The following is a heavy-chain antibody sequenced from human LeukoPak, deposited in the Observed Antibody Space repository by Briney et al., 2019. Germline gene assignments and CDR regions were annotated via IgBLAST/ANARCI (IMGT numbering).Heavy chain of an antibody. Sequence: GGSPRLSCAAFGSTVSSNYISWVRQAPGKGLGWDSVIYSGASTYYADSVKGRFTISRDNSKNTLYLQLNSLRAEETAVYYCARDRGEMATIQLPFGMDVWGQGTTVTVSS. J-gene: IGHJ6*02. D-gene: IGHD5-24*01. V-gene: IGHV3-66*01. CDR1: GSTVSSNY. CDR2: IYSGAST. CDR3: ARDRGEMATIQLPFGMDV.